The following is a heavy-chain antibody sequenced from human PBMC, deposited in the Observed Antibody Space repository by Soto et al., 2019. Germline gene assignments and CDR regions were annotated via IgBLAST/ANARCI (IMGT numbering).Heavy chain of an antibody. J-gene: IGHJ4*02. Sequence: GASVKVSCKASGYTFTSYDINWVRQATGQGLEWMGWMNPNSGNTGYAQKFQGRVTMIRDTSISTAYMELSSLRSEDTAVYYCARKQIGSGSFTFDYWGQGTLVTVSS. V-gene: IGHV1-8*01. CDR1: GYTFTSYD. CDR2: MNPNSGNT. D-gene: IGHD3-10*01. CDR3: ARKQIGSGSFTFDY.